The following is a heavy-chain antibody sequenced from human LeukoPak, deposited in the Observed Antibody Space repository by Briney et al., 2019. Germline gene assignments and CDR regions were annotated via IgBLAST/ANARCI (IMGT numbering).Heavy chain of an antibody. CDR1: GYTFADYY. CDR3: ARPSTSLGYCSSTSCSRRYYYYGMDV. V-gene: IGHV1-2*02. CDR2: INPNSVT. D-gene: IGHD2-2*01. Sequence: GASVKVSCRASGYTFADYYIHWVRQAPGQGLEWMGWINPNSVTNYAQQFQGRVTMTRDTSISTAYMELSSLRSEDTAVYYCARPSTSLGYCSSTSCSRRYYYYGMDVWGQGTTVTVSS. J-gene: IGHJ6*02.